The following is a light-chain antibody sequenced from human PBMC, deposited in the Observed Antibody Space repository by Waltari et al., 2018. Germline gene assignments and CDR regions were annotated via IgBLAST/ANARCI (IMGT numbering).Light chain of an antibody. CDR3: QQSYSTPLT. Sequence: DIQMTQSPSSLSASVGDRVTITCRASQTISSYLNWYQQRPGKPPKLLIYVASSLQTGVPSRFSGSGSGTDFTLTINCLQPEDFATYYCQQSYSTPLTFGGGTKVEIK. CDR1: QTISSY. V-gene: IGKV1-39*01. CDR2: VAS. J-gene: IGKJ4*01.